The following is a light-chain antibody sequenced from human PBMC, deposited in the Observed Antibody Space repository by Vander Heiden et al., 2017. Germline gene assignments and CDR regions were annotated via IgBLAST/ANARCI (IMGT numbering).Light chain of an antibody. Sequence: QAVLTQPPSLSPSPGASASLTCTLRSDINVGTYRIYWYQQQPGSPPQYLLRYNSDSDKQQGSGVPSRFSGSKDASANAGILLISGLQSEDEADYYCLIWHTSAWVFGGGTKLTVL. V-gene: IGLV5-45*01. J-gene: IGLJ3*02. CDR3: LIWHTSAWV. CDR2: YNSDSDK. CDR1: SDINVGTYR.